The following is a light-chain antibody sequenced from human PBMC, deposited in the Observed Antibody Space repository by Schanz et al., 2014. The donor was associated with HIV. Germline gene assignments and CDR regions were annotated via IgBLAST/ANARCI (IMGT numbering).Light chain of an antibody. Sequence: QSVLTQPPSVSGAPGQRVTIYCTGSSSNLGADYKEKGHQQFPGTAPKLLIHGNNNRPSGVPDRFSGSKSGTSASLAISGLQSDDEGDYYCAGWDDALPPFLFGGGTKLTVL. CDR1: SSNLGADYK. J-gene: IGLJ2*01. V-gene: IGLV1-40*01. CDR2: GNN. CDR3: AGWDDALPPFL.